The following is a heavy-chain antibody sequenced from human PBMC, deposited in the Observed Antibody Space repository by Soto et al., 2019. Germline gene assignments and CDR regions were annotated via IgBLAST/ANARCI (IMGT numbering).Heavy chain of an antibody. Sequence: SVKVSCKASGGTFSSYAISWVRQAPGQGLEWMGGIIPTFGTANYAQKFQGRVTITADKSTSTAYMELSSLRSEDTAVYYCARALVYDFWSGYYPYYYGMDVWGQGTTVTVSS. V-gene: IGHV1-69*06. CDR2: IIPTFGTA. CDR1: GGTFSSYA. D-gene: IGHD3-3*01. J-gene: IGHJ6*02. CDR3: ARALVYDFWSGYYPYYYGMDV.